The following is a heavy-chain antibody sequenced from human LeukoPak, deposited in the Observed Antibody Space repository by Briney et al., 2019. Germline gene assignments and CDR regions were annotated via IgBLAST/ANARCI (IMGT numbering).Heavy chain of an antibody. CDR1: GYTFIGYY. Sequence: ASVKVSCKASGYTFIGYYMHWVRQAPGQGLEWMGWINPHSGGTNSEQNFQGRVTMSRDTSISTVYMELSRLRSDDTTLYYCAREGVIGDGYNFFDYWGQGTLVTVSS. CDR3: AREGVIGDGYNFFDY. D-gene: IGHD5-24*01. CDR2: INPHSGGT. J-gene: IGHJ4*02. V-gene: IGHV1-2*02.